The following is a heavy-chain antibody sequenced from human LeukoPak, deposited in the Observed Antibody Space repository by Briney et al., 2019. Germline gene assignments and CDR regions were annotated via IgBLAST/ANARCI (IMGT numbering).Heavy chain of an antibody. CDR2: IYPGDSDT. J-gene: IGHJ4*02. CDR1: GYSFTSYW. CDR3: ARSSGNLGSSGWSNFDY. V-gene: IGHV5-51*01. D-gene: IGHD6-19*01. Sequence: GESLQISCQGSGYSFTSYWIGWVRQMPGKGLEWMGIIYPGDSDTRYSPSFQGQVTISADKSISTAYLQWSSLKASDTAMYYCARSSGNLGSSGWSNFDYWGQGTLVTVSS.